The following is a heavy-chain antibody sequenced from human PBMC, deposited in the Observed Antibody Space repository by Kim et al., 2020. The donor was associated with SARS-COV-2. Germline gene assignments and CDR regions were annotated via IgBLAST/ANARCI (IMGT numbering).Heavy chain of an antibody. CDR1: GGSFSGYY. CDR2: INHSGST. D-gene: IGHD3-9*01. CDR3: ARGNGERYDILPRRPLDY. V-gene: IGHV4-34*01. J-gene: IGHJ4*02. Sequence: SETLSLTCAVYGGSFSGYYWSWIRQPPGKGLEWIGEINHSGSTNYNPSLKSRVTISVDTSKNQFSLKLSSVTAADTAVYYCARGNGERYDILPRRPLDYWGQGTLVTVSS.